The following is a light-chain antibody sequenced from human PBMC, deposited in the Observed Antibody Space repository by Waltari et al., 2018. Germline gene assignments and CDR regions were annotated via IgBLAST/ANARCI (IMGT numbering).Light chain of an antibody. V-gene: IGKV2-28*01. CDR2: LGS. CDR3: MQALQTPFT. CDR1: QSLLHTDRKNY. Sequence: IVMTQSPLSVPVSPGESASISCKSNQSLLHTDRKNYLDWYLQRPGQSPQLLIDLGSNRASGGPDRIGGGGSGTDFTLTISRVEYEDVGTYYCMQALQTPFTFGGGTKVDI. J-gene: IGKJ4*01.